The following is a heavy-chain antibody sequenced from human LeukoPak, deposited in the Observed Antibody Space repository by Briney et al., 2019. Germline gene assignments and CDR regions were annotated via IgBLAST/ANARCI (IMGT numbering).Heavy chain of an antibody. CDR1: GGTFSSYA. J-gene: IGHJ5*02. D-gene: IGHD3-3*01. Sequence: SVKVSCKASGGTFSSYAISWVRQAPGQGLEWMGGIIPIFGTANYAQKFQGRVTITADESTGTAYMELSSLRSEDTAVYYCARGLTYYDFWSGSNGFDPWGQGTLVTVSS. V-gene: IGHV1-69*13. CDR2: IIPIFGTA. CDR3: ARGLTYYDFWSGSNGFDP.